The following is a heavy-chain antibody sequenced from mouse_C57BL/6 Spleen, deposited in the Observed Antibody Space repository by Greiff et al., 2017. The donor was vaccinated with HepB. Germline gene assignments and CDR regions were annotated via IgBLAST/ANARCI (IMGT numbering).Heavy chain of an antibody. CDR3: ARHDGSSSFDY. CDR1: GFTFSSYG. D-gene: IGHD1-1*01. V-gene: IGHV5-6*01. J-gene: IGHJ2*01. CDR2: ISSGGSYT. Sequence: EVQRVESGGDLVKPGGSLKLSCAASGFTFSSYGMSWVRQTPDKRLEWVATISSGGSYTYYPDSVKGRFTISRDNAKSTLYLQMSSLKSEDTAMYYCARHDGSSSFDYWGQGTTLTVSS.